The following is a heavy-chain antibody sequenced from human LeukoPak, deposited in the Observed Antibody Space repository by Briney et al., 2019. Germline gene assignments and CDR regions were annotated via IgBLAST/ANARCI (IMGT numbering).Heavy chain of an antibody. D-gene: IGHD4-17*01. CDR2: FDPEDGET. CDR1: GYTLTELS. Sequence: ASVKVSCKVSGYTLTELSMHWVPQAPGKGREWVGGFDPEDGETIYAQKFQGRVTMTEDTSTDAAYMELSSLRSEDTAVYYCATVPGTTLGPTYNWFDPWGQGTLVTVSS. CDR3: ATVPGTTLGPTYNWFDP. J-gene: IGHJ5*02. V-gene: IGHV1-24*01.